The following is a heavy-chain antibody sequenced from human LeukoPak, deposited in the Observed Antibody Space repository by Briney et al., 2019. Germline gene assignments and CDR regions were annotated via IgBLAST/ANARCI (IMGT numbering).Heavy chain of an antibody. V-gene: IGHV3-30*02. CDR2: IQNDGSDK. D-gene: IGHD6-13*01. CDR1: GINFRSSG. J-gene: IGHJ4*02. CDR3: AREGGRAVPGRFDQ. Sequence: GGSLRLSCAASGINFRSSGMHWVRQAPGKGLEWVTFIQNDGSDKYYAASVKGRFTISRDSSKNTVYLHMASLRADDTALYYCAREGGRAVPGRFDQWGQGTLVTVSS.